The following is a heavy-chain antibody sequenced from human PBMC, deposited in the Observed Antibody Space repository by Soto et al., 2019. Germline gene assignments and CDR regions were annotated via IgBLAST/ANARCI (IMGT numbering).Heavy chain of an antibody. Sequence: QVKLVKSGAEVKKTGASVKVSCKTSGYSFTDYGVNWVRQAPGQGLEWMGCISTYHGHTNYAQKLQCRVTMTTDTSTSTVYMELRSLRSDDTAVYYCARDPRSGRISGEGAYKYCYMDVWGKGTTVTVSS. D-gene: IGHD3-3*01. V-gene: IGHV1-18*01. J-gene: IGHJ6*03. CDR2: ISTYHGHT. CDR1: GYSFTDYG. CDR3: ARDPRSGRISGEGAYKYCYMDV.